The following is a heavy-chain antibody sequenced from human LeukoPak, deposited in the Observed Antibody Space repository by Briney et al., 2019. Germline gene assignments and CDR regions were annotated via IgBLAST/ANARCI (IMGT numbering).Heavy chain of an antibody. CDR1: GDSISSYY. CDR3: ARRYCSSTSCFYFDY. V-gene: IGHV4-59*08. CDR2: ISYSGGT. D-gene: IGHD2-2*01. Sequence: PSETLSLTCIVSGDSISSYYWSWIRQPPGKGLEWIGRISYSGGTNYNPSLKSRVAISVDTSKNQFSLKLSSVTAADTAVYYCARRYCSSTSCFYFDYWGQGTLVTVSS. J-gene: IGHJ4*02.